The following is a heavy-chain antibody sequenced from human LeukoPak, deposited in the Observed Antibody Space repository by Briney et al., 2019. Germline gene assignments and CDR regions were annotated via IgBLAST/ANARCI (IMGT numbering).Heavy chain of an antibody. D-gene: IGHD2-15*01. CDR2: INPNSGGT. CDR1: GYTFTAYS. Sequence: GASVKVSCKASGYTFTAYSIHWVRQAPGQGLEWVGWINPNSGGTNYAQTFQGRVTMTRDTSISTAYMELSRLRSDDTAVYYCAREGCAGGTWYSDFDYWGQGTLVTASS. CDR3: AREGCAGGTWYSDFDY. V-gene: IGHV1-2*02. J-gene: IGHJ4*02.